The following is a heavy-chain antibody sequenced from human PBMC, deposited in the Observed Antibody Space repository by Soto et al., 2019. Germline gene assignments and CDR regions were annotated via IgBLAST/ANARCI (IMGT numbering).Heavy chain of an antibody. Sequence: PGGSLRLSCAASGFTFSNAWMNWVRQAPGKGLEWVGRIKSKTDGGTTDYAAPVKGRFTISRDDSKSTLYLQMNSLKTEDTAVYYCTTDYHTYYDFWSGLVTIDYWGQGTLVTVSS. CDR2: IKSKTDGGTT. J-gene: IGHJ4*02. V-gene: IGHV3-15*07. D-gene: IGHD3-3*01. CDR1: GFTFSNAW. CDR3: TTDYHTYYDFWSGLVTIDY.